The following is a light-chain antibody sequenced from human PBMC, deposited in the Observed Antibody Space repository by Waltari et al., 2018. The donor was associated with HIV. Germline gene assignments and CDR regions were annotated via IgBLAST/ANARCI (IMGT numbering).Light chain of an antibody. V-gene: IGKV1-17*01. J-gene: IGKJ1*01. CDR1: RDIRND. CDR2: AAP. CDR3: LQHNTFPRT. Sequence: DIQMTQSPPSLSASVGDIVTITCRASRDIRNDLGWYQQKPGMAPKRLIYAAPNLQTGVPSRFSGSRSGTEFILTINSLQPEDFATYYCLQHNTFPRTFGQGTKVEV.